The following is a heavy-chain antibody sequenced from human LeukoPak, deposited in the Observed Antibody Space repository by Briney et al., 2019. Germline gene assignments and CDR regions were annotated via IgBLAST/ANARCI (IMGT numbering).Heavy chain of an antibody. J-gene: IGHJ5*02. CDR3: ARDPRYSSSSSGNWFDP. CDR2: IYTSGST. V-gene: IGHV4-4*07. CDR1: GGSISSYY. Sequence: SETLSLTCTVSGGSISSYYWSWIRQPAGKGPEWIGRIYTSGSTNYNPSLKSRVTMSVDTSKNQFSLKLSSVTAADTAVYYCARDPRYSSSSSGNWFDPWGQGTLVTVSS. D-gene: IGHD6-6*01.